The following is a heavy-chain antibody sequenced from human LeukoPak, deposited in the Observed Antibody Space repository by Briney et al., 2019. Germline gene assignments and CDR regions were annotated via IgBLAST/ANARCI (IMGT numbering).Heavy chain of an antibody. CDR1: GFTFSSYW. Sequence: GPLRLSCAASGFTFSSYWMSWVRQAPGKGLEWVANIKQDGSEKYYVDSVKGRFTISRDNAKNSLYLQMNSLRAEDTAVYFCGRGQTTVTNWGQGTLVTVSS. J-gene: IGHJ4*02. CDR2: IKQDGSEK. CDR3: GRGQTTVTN. V-gene: IGHV3-7*03. D-gene: IGHD4-17*01.